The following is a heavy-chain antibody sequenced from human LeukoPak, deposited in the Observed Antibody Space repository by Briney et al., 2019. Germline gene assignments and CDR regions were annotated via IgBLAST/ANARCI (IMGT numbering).Heavy chain of an antibody. CDR3: ARDNGLCGGDCYFGAFDI. J-gene: IGHJ3*02. CDR2: ISYDGSNK. D-gene: IGHD2-21*02. V-gene: IGHV3-30*04. Sequence: GGSLRLSCAASGFTFSSYAMHWVRQAPGKGLEWVAVISYDGSNKYYADSVKGRFTISRDNSKNTLYLQMNSLRAEDTAVYYCARDNGLCGGDCYFGAFDIWGQGTMVTVSS. CDR1: GFTFSSYA.